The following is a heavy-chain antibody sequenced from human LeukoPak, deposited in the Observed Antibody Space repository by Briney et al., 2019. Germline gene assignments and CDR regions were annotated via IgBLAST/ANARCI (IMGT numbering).Heavy chain of an antibody. CDR3: AKDVFRWAFDI. D-gene: IGHD5-24*01. V-gene: IGHV3-23*01. CDR1: GFNFWSIG. J-gene: IGHJ3*02. CDR2: IGGGGSDT. Sequence: GGSLRLSCAVAGFNFWSIGMSWVRQAAGGGLEWVSAIGGGGSDTKYTDSVEGRFTILRDISKTTLYLQMNRLRAEDTAVYFCAKDVFRWAFDIWGQGTMVTVSS.